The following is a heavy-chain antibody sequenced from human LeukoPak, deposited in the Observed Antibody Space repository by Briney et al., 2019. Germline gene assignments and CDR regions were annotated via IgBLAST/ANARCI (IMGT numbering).Heavy chain of an antibody. V-gene: IGHV3-30-3*01. CDR2: ISYDGSNK. Sequence: GGSLRLSCAASGFTFSSYAMHWVRQAPGKGLEWVAVISYDGSNKYYADSVKGRFTISRDNSKNTLYLQMNSLRAEDTAVYYCAKDVPYSSSWYYFDYWGQGTLVTVSS. CDR3: AKDVPYSSSWYYFDY. J-gene: IGHJ4*02. CDR1: GFTFSSYA. D-gene: IGHD6-13*01.